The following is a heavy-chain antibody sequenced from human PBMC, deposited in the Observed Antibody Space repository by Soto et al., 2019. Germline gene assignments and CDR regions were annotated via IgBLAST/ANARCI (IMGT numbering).Heavy chain of an antibody. CDR3: ATTTVTTDFDY. J-gene: IGHJ4*02. CDR1: GFTFSSYG. CDR2: ISYDGSNK. Sequence: QVQLVESGGGVVQPGRSLRLSCAASGFTFSSYGMHWVRQAPGKGLEWVAVISYDGSNKYYADSVKGRFTISRDNSKNTLYLQMTSLRAEDTAVYYCATTTVTTDFDYWGQGTLVTVSS. V-gene: IGHV3-30*03. D-gene: IGHD4-17*01.